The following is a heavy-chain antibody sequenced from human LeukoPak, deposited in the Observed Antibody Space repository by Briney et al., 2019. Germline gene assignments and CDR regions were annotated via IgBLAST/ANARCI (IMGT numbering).Heavy chain of an antibody. CDR2: INPSDGST. CDR3: ARAKVVTEGYYFDY. CDR1: GYTLITYY. V-gene: IGHV1-46*01. J-gene: IGHJ4*02. D-gene: IGHD4-23*01. Sequence: ASVKVSCKASGYTLITYYVHWVQQAPGQGLEWMGIINPSDGSTNYAQKFQGRVTMTRDTSTSTVYMELSSLRSEDMAVYYCARAKVVTEGYYFDYWGQGTLVTVSS.